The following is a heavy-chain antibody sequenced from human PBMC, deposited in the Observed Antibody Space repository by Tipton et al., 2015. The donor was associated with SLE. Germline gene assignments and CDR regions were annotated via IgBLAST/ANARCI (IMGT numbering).Heavy chain of an antibody. CDR2: INHSGST. CDR3: ARRAYYYAMDV. CDR1: GGSFSGYY. V-gene: IGHV4-34*01. Sequence: TLSLTCAVYGGSFSGYYWSWIRQPPGKGLEWIGEINHSGSTNYNPSLKSRVTISVDTSKNQFSLKLTSVTAADTAVYYCARRAYYYAMDVWGQGTTVTVSS. J-gene: IGHJ6*02.